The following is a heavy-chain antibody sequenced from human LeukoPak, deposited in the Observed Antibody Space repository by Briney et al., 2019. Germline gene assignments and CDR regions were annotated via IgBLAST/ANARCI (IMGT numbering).Heavy chain of an antibody. CDR2: ISSSSSTI. V-gene: IGHV3-48*01. J-gene: IGHJ6*02. CDR1: GFTFSSYS. D-gene: IGHD4-11*01. Sequence: GGSLRLSCAASGFTFSSYSMNWVRQAPGKGLEWVSYISSSSSTIYYADSVKGRFTIPRDNAKNSLYLQMNSLRAEDTAVYYCAREDSNYNYYYGMDVWGQGTTVTVSS. CDR3: AREDSNYNYYYGMDV.